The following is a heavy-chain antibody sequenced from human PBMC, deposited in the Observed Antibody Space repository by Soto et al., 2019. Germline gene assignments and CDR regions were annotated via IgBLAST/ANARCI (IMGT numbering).Heavy chain of an antibody. CDR1: GFTFGDYA. V-gene: IGHV3-49*03. J-gene: IGHJ3*02. Sequence: GGSLRLSCTASGFTFGDYAMSWFRQAPGKGLEWVGFIRSKAYGGTTEYAAFVKGRFTISRDNSKSIAFLQMNSLKTEDTAVYYCTRDQITDYYGSTSAFDIWGQGTMVTVSS. CDR2: IRSKAYGGTT. CDR3: TRDQITDYYGSTSAFDI. D-gene: IGHD3-10*01.